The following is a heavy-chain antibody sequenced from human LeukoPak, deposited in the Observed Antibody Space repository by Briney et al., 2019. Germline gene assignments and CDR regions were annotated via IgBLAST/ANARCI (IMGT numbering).Heavy chain of an antibody. J-gene: IGHJ3*02. CDR1: GYRFTSYW. Sequence: KGRGSLKISCKASGYRFTSYWIGWVRQMPGKGLEWMGIIYPGDSDTRYSPSFQGQVTISADKSITTAYLQWSSLKASDTAMYYCARQPNYYDTRGYLSHAFDIWGQGTILTVSS. D-gene: IGHD3-22*01. CDR3: ARQPNYYDTRGYLSHAFDI. CDR2: IYPGDSDT. V-gene: IGHV5-51*01.